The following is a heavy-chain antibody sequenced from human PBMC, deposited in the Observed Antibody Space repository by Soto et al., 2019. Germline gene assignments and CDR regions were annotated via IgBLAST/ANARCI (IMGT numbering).Heavy chain of an antibody. J-gene: IGHJ4*02. V-gene: IGHV3-11*01. CDR2: IGSSGRTI. CDR1: GFNFSDYY. CDR3: ASGGSLAPEY. D-gene: IGHD3-16*01. Sequence: QVQLVESGGGLVKPGESLRLSCAASGFNFSDYYMTWIRQAPGKGLEWVSSIGSSGRTIYYADSAKGRFTISRDNAKKSVILQMSSLSVEDTAVYYCASGGSLAPEYWGQGTLVTVSS.